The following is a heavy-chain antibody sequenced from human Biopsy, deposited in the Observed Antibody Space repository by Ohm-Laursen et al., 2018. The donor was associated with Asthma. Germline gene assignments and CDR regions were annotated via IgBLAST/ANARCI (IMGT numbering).Heavy chain of an antibody. V-gene: IGHV3-7*01. J-gene: IGHJ1*01. D-gene: IGHD3-3*01. CDR3: ARTFHFWSPYHAEHFQL. CDR2: IKHDGSGK. CDR1: GLTFGDYC. Sequence: SLRLSCPQSGLTFGDYCMSWVRQVPRRALEWVDNIKHDGSGKNHVDSLKGRFTISRDNAKNLLLLQMNSLRAEDTAVYYCARTFHFWSPYHAEHFQLWGQGTLVTVSS.